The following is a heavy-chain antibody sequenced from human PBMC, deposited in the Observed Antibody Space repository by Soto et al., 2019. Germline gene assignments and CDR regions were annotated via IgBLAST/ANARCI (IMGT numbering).Heavy chain of an antibody. CDR3: AKSYSSSPTGFDY. V-gene: IGHV3-23*01. Sequence: GESLKISCAASGFTFSNYAMSWVRQAPGKGLEWVSGIRSSGDNTYYGDSVQGRFTISRDNSKNTLFLQMNSLRVEDTAVYYCAKSYSSSPTGFDYWGQGTLVTVSS. CDR1: GFTFSNYA. CDR2: IRSSGDNT. J-gene: IGHJ4*02. D-gene: IGHD6-13*01.